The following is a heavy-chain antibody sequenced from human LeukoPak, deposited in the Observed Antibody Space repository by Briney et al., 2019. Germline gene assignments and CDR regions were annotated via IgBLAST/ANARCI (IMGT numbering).Heavy chain of an antibody. Sequence: PSETLSLTCAVYGGSFSGYYWSWIRQPPGKGLEWIGEINHSGSTNYNPSLKSRVTISVHTSKNQFSLKLSSVTAADTAVYYCARALLFFGGAFDIWGQGTMVTVSS. D-gene: IGHD3-3*01. CDR1: GGSFSGYY. CDR2: INHSGST. V-gene: IGHV4-34*01. CDR3: ARALLFFGGAFDI. J-gene: IGHJ3*02.